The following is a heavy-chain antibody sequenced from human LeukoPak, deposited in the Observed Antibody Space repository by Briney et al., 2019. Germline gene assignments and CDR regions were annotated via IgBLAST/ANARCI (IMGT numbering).Heavy chain of an antibody. CDR2: IYYSGST. J-gene: IGHJ3*02. CDR3: AREKAVAAYDAFDI. Sequence: SETLSLTCTVSGGSISSYYWSWIRQPPGKGLEWIGHIYYSGSTNYNPSLKSRVTISVDTSKNQFSLKLSSVTAADTAVYYCAREKAVAAYDAFDIWGQGTMVTVSS. D-gene: IGHD6-19*01. V-gene: IGHV4-59*01. CDR1: GGSISSYY.